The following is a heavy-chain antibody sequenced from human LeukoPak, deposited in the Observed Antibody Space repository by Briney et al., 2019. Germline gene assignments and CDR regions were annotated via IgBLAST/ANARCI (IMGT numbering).Heavy chain of an antibody. CDR2: ISAYNGNT. J-gene: IGHJ6*03. CDR1: GYTFTSYG. V-gene: IGHV1-18*01. D-gene: IGHD3-3*01. Sequence: GASVKVSCKASGYTFTSYGISWVRQAPGQGLEWMGWISAYNGNTNYAQKLQGRVTMTTDTSTSTAYMELRSLRSDDTAVYYCARGLIYDFWSGYFSPEHYYYYMDVWGKGTTVTVSS. CDR3: ARGLIYDFWSGYFSPEHYYYYMDV.